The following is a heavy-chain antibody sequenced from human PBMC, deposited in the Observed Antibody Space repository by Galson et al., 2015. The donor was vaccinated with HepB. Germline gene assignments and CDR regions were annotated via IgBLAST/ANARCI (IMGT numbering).Heavy chain of an antibody. CDR2: ISGSGAST. CDR3: AKDTTRMVRGVYDAFDI. CDR1: GFTFSSYA. Sequence: SLRLSCAASGFTFSSYAMSWVRQAPGKGLEWVSTISGSGASTYYADSVKGRFTLSRDNSKNTLYLQMSSLRAEDTAIYYCAKDTTRMVRGVYDAFDIWGQGTVVTVSS. J-gene: IGHJ3*02. V-gene: IGHV3-23*01. D-gene: IGHD3-10*01.